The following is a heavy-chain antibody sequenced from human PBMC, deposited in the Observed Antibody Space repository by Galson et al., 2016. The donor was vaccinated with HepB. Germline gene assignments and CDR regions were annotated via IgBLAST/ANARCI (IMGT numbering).Heavy chain of an antibody. CDR2: ISWHSRSI. V-gene: IGHV3-9*03. J-gene: IGHJ4*02. CDR1: GFTFEDYT. Sequence: SLRLSCAASGFTFEDYTMHWVRQAPGKGLEWVSSISWHSRSIGYADSVKGRFTISRDNAKNSVYLEMNSLRSEDMALYYCAKGDCSTSSCFSLHYWGQGTLVTASS. CDR3: AKGDCSTSSCFSLHY. D-gene: IGHD2-2*01.